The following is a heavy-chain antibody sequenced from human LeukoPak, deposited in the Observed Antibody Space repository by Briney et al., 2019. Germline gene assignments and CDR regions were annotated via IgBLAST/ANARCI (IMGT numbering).Heavy chain of an antibody. D-gene: IGHD2-8*01. CDR2: IIPIFGTA. J-gene: IGHJ6*04. CDR3: AGIPVFGVVLHQEPV. Sequence: SVKVSCKASGGTFSSYAISWVRQAPGQGLEWMGGIIPIFGTANYAQKFQGRVSITADISTHTVYMELSSLKSEDTAVYFCAGIPVFGVVLHQEPVWGKGTTVTVSS. V-gene: IGHV1-69*06. CDR1: GGTFSSYA.